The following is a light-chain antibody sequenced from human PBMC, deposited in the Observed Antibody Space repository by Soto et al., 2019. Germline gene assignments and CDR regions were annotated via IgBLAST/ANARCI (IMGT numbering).Light chain of an antibody. CDR3: QQYNNWPPWT. Sequence: EIVMTQSPATLSVSPGERATLSCRASQSVRSNLAWYQQKPGQAPRLLIYGASTRATGIPARFSGSGSGTEFTLTISSLMSEDFAVYYCQQYNNWPPWTFGQGTKVEI. CDR2: GAS. J-gene: IGKJ1*01. CDR1: QSVRSN. V-gene: IGKV3-15*01.